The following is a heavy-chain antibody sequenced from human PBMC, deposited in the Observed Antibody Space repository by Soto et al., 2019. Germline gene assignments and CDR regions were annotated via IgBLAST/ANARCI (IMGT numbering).Heavy chain of an antibody. Sequence: ETLSLTCTVSGFSLSNARMGVSWIRQPPGKALEWLAHIFSNDEKSYSTSLKSRLTISKDTSKSQVVLTMTNMDPVDTATYYCARTPNSGTTQFYYYYMDVWGKGTTVTVSS. J-gene: IGHJ6*03. CDR2: IFSNDEK. V-gene: IGHV2-26*01. CDR1: GFSLSNARMG. CDR3: ARTPNSGTTQFYYYYMDV. D-gene: IGHD1-1*01.